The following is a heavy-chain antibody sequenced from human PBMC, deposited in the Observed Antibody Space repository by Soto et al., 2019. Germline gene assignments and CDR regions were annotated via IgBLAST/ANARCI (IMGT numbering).Heavy chain of an antibody. CDR2: ISGSGDRT. CDR3: VKDDGGYPSTAPH. J-gene: IGHJ4*02. Sequence: EVQLLESGGGLVQPGGSLRLSCAASGITISNYPMSWVRQAPGKGLDWVSGISGSGDRTYYADSAKGRFTISKDISRNSLSLQLEHLGVEDTAVYFCVKDDGGYPSTAPHWGQGTLVTVSS. CDR1: GITISNYP. D-gene: IGHD3-22*01. V-gene: IGHV3-23*01.